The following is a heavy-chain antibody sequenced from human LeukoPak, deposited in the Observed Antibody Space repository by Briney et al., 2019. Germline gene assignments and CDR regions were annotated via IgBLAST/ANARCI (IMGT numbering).Heavy chain of an antibody. J-gene: IGHJ5*02. CDR2: ISAYNGNT. CDR1: GYTFTSYG. Sequence: ASVKVSCKASGYTFTSYGISWVRQAPGQGLEWMGWISAYNGNTNYAQKLQGRVTMTTDTSTSTAYMELRSLRSEDTAVYYCALGYCTNGVCYNNWFDPWGQGTLVTVSS. D-gene: IGHD2-8*01. CDR3: ALGYCTNGVCYNNWFDP. V-gene: IGHV1-18*01.